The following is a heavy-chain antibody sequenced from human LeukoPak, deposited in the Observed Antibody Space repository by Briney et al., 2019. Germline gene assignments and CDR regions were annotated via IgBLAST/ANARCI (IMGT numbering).Heavy chain of an antibody. CDR3: ARVSASSNAPFDY. D-gene: IGHD5/OR15-5a*01. V-gene: IGHV3-74*01. Sequence: GGSLRLSCAASGFTFSSYWMHWVRQAPGKGRVWVSSINSDGGTTYYSDSVKGRFTISRDNAKSTLYLQMNSLRAEDTAVYYCARVSASSNAPFDYWGQGTLVTVSS. CDR2: INSDGGTT. J-gene: IGHJ4*02. CDR1: GFTFSSYW.